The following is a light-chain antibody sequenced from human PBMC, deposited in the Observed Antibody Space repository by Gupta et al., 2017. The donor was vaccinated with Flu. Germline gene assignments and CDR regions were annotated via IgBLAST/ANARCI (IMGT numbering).Light chain of an antibody. J-gene: IGKJ1*01. CDR1: QSIRVL. Sequence: PSSRSASVGDSVTITCRASQSIRVLLNWYQHRAGKAPQLLIYAASTLQSGVPSRFSGSGSGTDFTLTISPLEAEDSATYFCQQSASFPLTFGQGTRVEIK. CDR2: AAS. V-gene: IGKV1-39*01. CDR3: QQSASFPLT.